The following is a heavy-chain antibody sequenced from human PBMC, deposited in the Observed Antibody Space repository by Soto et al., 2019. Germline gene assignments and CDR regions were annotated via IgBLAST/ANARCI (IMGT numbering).Heavy chain of an antibody. CDR2: INPNSGGT. CDR1: GYTFTGYY. J-gene: IGHJ6*02. V-gene: IGHV1-2*04. CDR3: ARFHFSCSVHYCDVMYF. Sequence: ASVKVSCKASGYTFTGYYMHWVRQAPGQGLEWMGWINPNSGGTNYAQKFQGWVTMTRDTSISTAYMELSRLRSDDTAVYYCARFHFSCSVHYCDVMYFWGQRTTVTGSS. D-gene: IGHD3-10*02.